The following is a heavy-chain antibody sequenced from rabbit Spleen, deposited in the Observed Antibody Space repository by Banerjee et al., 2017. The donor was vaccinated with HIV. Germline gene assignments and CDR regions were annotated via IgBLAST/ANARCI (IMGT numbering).Heavy chain of an antibody. V-gene: IGHV1S45*01. CDR2: IYVGSSDSG. D-gene: IGHD4-1*01. J-gene: IGHJ6*01. CDR1: GFSFSSGYY. CDR3: ARHFNGVWGADL. Sequence: QEQLVESGGGRVTPGASLTLTCTASGFSFSSGYYMWWVRQAPGKGLEWNAAIYVGSSDSGYYPSWAKGRFTISKTSSTTVTLQMTSLTAADTATYFCARHFNGVWGADLWGPGTLVTVS.